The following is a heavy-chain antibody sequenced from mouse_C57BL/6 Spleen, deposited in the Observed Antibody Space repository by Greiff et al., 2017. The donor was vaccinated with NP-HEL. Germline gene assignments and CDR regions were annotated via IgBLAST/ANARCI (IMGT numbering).Heavy chain of an antibody. V-gene: IGHV6-3*01. CDR2: IRLKSDNYAT. D-gene: IGHD4-1*01. J-gene: IGHJ1*03. CDR3: TGGRLGPYWYFDV. Sequence: EVKLEESGGGLVQPGGSMKLSCVASGFTFSNYWMNWVRQSPEKGLEWVAQIRLKSDNYATHYAESVKGRFTISRDDSKSSVYLQMNNLRAEDTGIYYCTGGRLGPYWYFDVWGTGTTVTVSS. CDR1: GFTFSNYW.